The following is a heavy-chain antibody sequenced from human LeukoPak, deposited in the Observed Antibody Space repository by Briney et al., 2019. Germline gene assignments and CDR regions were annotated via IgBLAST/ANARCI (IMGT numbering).Heavy chain of an antibody. D-gene: IGHD3-10*01. V-gene: IGHV3-74*01. CDR2: ITSDGSST. J-gene: IGHJ4*02. Sequence: GGSLRLSCAASGFTFSSTRMNWVRQGPGKGLEWVSRITSDGSSTIYADSVKGRFTISRDNAKSTVYLQMNSLRAEDTAVYFCARDRYYIFDYWGQGAPVTVSS. CDR3: ARDRYYIFDY. CDR1: GFTFSSTR.